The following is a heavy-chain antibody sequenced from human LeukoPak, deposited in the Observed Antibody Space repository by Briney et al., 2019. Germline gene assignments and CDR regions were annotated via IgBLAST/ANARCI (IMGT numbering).Heavy chain of an antibody. V-gene: IGHV3-23*01. J-gene: IGHJ4*02. D-gene: IGHD3-10*01. Sequence: GGSLRLSCEASGFTFRNYAMSWVRQAPGKGLEWVSGISGSGGSAGSTYYADSVKGRFTISRDNSKDTLYLQMNSLRADDTAVYYCARDSGFSGAQRGEFWGQGTLVTVSS. CDR3: ARDSGFSGAQRGEF. CDR2: ISGSGGSAGST. CDR1: GFTFRNYA.